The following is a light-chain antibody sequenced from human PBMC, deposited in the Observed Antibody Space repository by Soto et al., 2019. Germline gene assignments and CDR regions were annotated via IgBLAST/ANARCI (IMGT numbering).Light chain of an antibody. Sequence: QCALTQPTSVSGSPGQSIAIPCTGDGNDIGAYDYVSWYQQHPGKAPRLLIHGVRNRPPGISSRFSGFKSGLAASLTISGLQAEDEADYYCSSFTTSRLYVFGPGTKVTVL. CDR1: GNDIGAYDY. CDR3: SSFTTSRLYV. J-gene: IGLJ1*01. V-gene: IGLV2-14*01. CDR2: GVR.